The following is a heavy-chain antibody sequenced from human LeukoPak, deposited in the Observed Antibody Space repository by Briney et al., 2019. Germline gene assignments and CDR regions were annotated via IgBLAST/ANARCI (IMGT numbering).Heavy chain of an antibody. CDR2: INPNSGGT. J-gene: IGHJ4*02. D-gene: IGHD3-22*01. Sequence: ASVKGSCKASGYTLTSYYMHWVRQAPGQGLEWMGWINPNSGGTNYAQKFQGRVTMTRDTSISTAYMELSRLRSDDTAVYYCARGLIDSSGDYWGQGTLVTVSS. CDR3: ARGLIDSSGDY. CDR1: GYTLTSYY. V-gene: IGHV1-2*02.